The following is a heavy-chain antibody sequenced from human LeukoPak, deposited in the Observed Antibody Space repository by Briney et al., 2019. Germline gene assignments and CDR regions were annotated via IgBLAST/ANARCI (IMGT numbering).Heavy chain of an antibody. Sequence: SETLSLTCTVSGGSISNYYWGWIRQPPGKGLEWIGYIFYSGSTNYNPSLKSRVTISVDTSKNKFSLKLRSVTAADTAVYYCARADSSGYNYIDYWGQGTLVTVSS. CDR1: GGSISNYY. D-gene: IGHD3-22*01. V-gene: IGHV4-59*01. CDR3: ARADSSGYNYIDY. J-gene: IGHJ4*02. CDR2: IFYSGST.